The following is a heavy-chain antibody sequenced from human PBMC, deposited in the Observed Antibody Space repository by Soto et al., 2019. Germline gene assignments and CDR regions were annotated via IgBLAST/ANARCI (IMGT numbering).Heavy chain of an antibody. CDR1: GYSFTSYW. Sequence: RESLKISCKGSGYSFTSYWIGWVRQMPGKGLEWMGIIYPGDSDTRYSPSFQGQVTISADKSISTAYLQWSSLKASDTAMYYCARLGLGCSSTSCHYYGMDVWGQGTTVTVSS. CDR3: ARLGLGCSSTSCHYYGMDV. CDR2: IYPGDSDT. D-gene: IGHD2-2*01. V-gene: IGHV5-51*01. J-gene: IGHJ6*02.